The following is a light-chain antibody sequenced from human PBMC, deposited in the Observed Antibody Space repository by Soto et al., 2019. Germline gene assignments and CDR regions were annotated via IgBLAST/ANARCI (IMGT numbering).Light chain of an antibody. V-gene: IGLV4-60*03. CDR3: ETWDSTRV. CDR1: SGHSSYI. CDR2: LEGSGGY. Sequence: QSVLTQSSSASASLGSSVKLTCTLSSGHSSYIIAWHQQQPGKAPRYLMKLEGSGGYNKGSGVPDRFSGSSSGADRYLTISSLQSEDEADYYCETWDSTRVFGGGTKVTVL. J-gene: IGLJ3*02.